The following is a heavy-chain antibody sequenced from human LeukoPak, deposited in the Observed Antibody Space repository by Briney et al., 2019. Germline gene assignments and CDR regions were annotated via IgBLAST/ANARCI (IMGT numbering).Heavy chain of an antibody. CDR2: IYYSGST. Sequence: SETLSLTCTVSGGSISSSSYYWGWIRQPPGKGLEWIGSIYYSGSTYYNPPLKSRVTISVDTSKNQFSLKLSSVTAADTAVYYCARADVNYGDYVWLRSPFDYWGQGTLVTVSS. CDR3: ARADVNYGDYVWLRSPFDY. V-gene: IGHV4-39*07. D-gene: IGHD4-17*01. J-gene: IGHJ4*02. CDR1: GGSISSSSYY.